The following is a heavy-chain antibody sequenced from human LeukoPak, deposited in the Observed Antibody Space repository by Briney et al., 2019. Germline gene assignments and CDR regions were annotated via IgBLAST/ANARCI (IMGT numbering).Heavy chain of an antibody. V-gene: IGHV1-8*01. CDR2: MNPNSGNT. Sequence: ASVKVSCKASGYTFTSYDINWVRQATGQGLEWMGWMNPNSGNTGYAQKFQGRVTMTRNTSISTAYMELSSLRSEDTAVYYCARGYTVTMGYYYYGMDVWGQGTTVTVPS. CDR3: ARGYTVTMGYYYYGMDV. J-gene: IGHJ6*02. D-gene: IGHD4-11*01. CDR1: GYTFTSYD.